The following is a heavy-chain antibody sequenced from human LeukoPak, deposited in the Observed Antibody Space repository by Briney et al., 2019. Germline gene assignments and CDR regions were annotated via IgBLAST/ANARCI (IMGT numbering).Heavy chain of an antibody. Sequence: GGALRLSCAASGFTVSSTYMSWVRQPAGKGLEWVSVIYTGGTTFYADSVKGRFTISRDNSKNTLYLQMNSLRAEDTAVYYCAKDEDYYGSGSFYFDYWGQGTLVTVPS. J-gene: IGHJ4*02. CDR1: GFTVSSTY. V-gene: IGHV3-53*01. CDR2: IYTGGTT. CDR3: AKDEDYYGSGSFYFDY. D-gene: IGHD3-10*01.